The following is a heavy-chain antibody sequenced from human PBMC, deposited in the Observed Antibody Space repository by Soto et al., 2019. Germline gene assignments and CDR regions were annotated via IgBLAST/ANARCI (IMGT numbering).Heavy chain of an antibody. Sequence: QVQLVQSGAEVKKPGSSVKVSCKAPGGTFSTYAISWVRQAPGQGLEWMGGVIPIFGTPKYAQKFQDRVTITADESKSPGYMELRRLRSEDTAGYYCARSQCGRSTLDICYYYYYGMDVGDQGTTVPVYS. CDR3: ARSQCGRSTLDICYYYYYGMDV. D-gene: IGHD2-15*01. V-gene: IGHV1-69*01. CDR1: GGTFSTYA. CDR2: VIPIFGTP. J-gene: IGHJ6*02.